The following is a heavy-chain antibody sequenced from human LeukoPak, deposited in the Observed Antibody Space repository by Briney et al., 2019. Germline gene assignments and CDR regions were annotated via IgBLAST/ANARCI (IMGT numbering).Heavy chain of an antibody. V-gene: IGHV1-2*02. CDR1: GYTFTGYY. J-gene: IGHJ6*02. CDR3: TRSGGVAAVNFYGMDV. CDR2: INPNSGGT. Sequence: ASVKVSCKASGYTFTGYYIHWVRQAPGQGLEWMGWINPNSGGTNYAQKFQDRVTMTRDTSISTAYMELSRLKSDDTAVYYRTRSGGVAAVNFYGMDVWGQGTTVTVSS. D-gene: IGHD2-15*01.